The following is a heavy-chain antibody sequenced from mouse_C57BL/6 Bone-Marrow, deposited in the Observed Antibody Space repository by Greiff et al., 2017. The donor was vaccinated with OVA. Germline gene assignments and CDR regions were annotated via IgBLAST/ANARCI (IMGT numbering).Heavy chain of an antibody. CDR3: ARWGGSSFLYAMDY. J-gene: IGHJ4*01. Sequence: QVQLQQPGAELVKPGASVKMSCKASGYTFTSYWITWVKQRPGQGLEWIGDIYPGSGSTNYNEKFKSKATLTVDTSSSTAYMQLSSLTSEDSAVYYWARWGGSSFLYAMDYWGQGTSVTVSS. D-gene: IGHD1-1*01. V-gene: IGHV1-55*01. CDR1: GYTFTSYW. CDR2: IYPGSGST.